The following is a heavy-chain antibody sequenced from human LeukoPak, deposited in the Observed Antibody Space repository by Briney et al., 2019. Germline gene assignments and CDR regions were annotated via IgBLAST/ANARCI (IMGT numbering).Heavy chain of an antibody. V-gene: IGHV4-59*01. CDR2: IYNTENT. D-gene: IGHD3-9*01. J-gene: IGHJ6*02. CDR3: ARGGNDILGAYFPGIYGMDV. Sequence: SETLSLTCTVSGGSIRNYYWSWIRQPPGKGLECIGYIYNTENTNYSPSLKSRVTISVDTSKNQFSLNLSSVTAADTAVYFCARGGNDILGAYFPGIYGMDVWGQGTTVTVSS. CDR1: GGSIRNYY.